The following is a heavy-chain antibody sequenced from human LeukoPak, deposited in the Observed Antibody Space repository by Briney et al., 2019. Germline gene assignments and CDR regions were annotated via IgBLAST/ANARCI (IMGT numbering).Heavy chain of an antibody. V-gene: IGHV3-23*01. CDR2: ISGSGDST. Sequence: GGPLRLSCAASGFTFSSYAMSWVRQAPGKGLEWVSVISGSGDSTYYADSVKGRFTISRDDSKNTLFLQMNSLRAEDTAVYYCAKLGSGSCYSQLDYWGQGTLVTVSS. CDR3: AKLGSGSCYSQLDY. D-gene: IGHD2-15*01. J-gene: IGHJ4*02. CDR1: GFTFSSYA.